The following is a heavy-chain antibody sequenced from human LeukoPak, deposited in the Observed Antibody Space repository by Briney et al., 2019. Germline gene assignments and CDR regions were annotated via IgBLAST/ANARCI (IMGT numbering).Heavy chain of an antibody. CDR1: GFTFSSYS. D-gene: IGHD2-15*01. J-gene: IGHJ4*02. CDR3: ARDRGGSYSAIDY. V-gene: IGHV3-48*04. CDR2: ISSSSIAI. Sequence: GGSLRLSCAASGFTFSSYSLNWVRQAPGKGLEWVSFISSSSIAIYYADSVKGRFTISRDNAEKSLYLQMNSLRAEDTAVYYCARDRGGSYSAIDYWGQGTLVTVSS.